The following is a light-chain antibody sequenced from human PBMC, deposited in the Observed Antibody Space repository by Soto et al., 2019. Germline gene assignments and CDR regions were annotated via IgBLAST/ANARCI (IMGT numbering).Light chain of an antibody. CDR2: DAS. V-gene: IGKV3-11*01. J-gene: IGKJ5*01. Sequence: EIVLTQSPATLSLSPGERATLSCRASQSVSSYLAWYQQKPGQAPRLLIYDASNRATGIPARFSGSGSGTDFTLTSSSLDPEDIAVYYCQQRSNWITFGQGTRLEIK. CDR3: QQRSNWIT. CDR1: QSVSSY.